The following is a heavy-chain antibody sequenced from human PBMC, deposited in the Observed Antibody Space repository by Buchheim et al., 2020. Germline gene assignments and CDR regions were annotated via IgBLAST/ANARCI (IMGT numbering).Heavy chain of an antibody. J-gene: IGHJ4*02. V-gene: IGHV4-39*01. CDR3: ARHRTVTGNSLSDY. Sequence: QLQLQESGPGLVKPSETLSLTCTVSGGSISSGSYYWGWIRQSPGKGLEWIAIIGHTGDTYYNPSLQRRLTISVDTSKNQFSLKLSSVTAADTAVYYCARHRTVTGNSLSDYWGQGTL. CDR2: IGHTGDT. CDR1: GGSISSGSYY. D-gene: IGHD4-23*01.